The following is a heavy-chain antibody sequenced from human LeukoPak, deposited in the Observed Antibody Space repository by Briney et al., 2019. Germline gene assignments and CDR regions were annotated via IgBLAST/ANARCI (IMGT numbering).Heavy chain of an antibody. V-gene: IGHV3-74*01. CDR3: ARDHHDFWSGYPNY. Sequence: TGGSLRLSCAASGFTLGRYWMHWFRQAPGTGLVWVARSNSDGKITDYADSVRGRFTTSRDNTKNTVYLQISSLRAEDTGVYYCARDHHDFWSGYPNYWGQGTLVIVSS. D-gene: IGHD3-3*01. CDR1: GFTLGRYW. CDR2: SNSDGKIT. J-gene: IGHJ4*02.